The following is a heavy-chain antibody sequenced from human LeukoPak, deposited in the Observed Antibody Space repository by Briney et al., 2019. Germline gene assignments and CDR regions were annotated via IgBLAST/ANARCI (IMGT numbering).Heavy chain of an antibody. CDR2: IYHSGST. Sequence: SETLSLTCAVSGYFITKSVWGIWVRQTPGKGLEWIGDIYHSGSTNSNPSLKSRVTLSLDKSKNQFSLKLSSVTAADTAVYYCARGGSHLWQPFDSWGQGTLVTVSS. D-gene: IGHD5-18*01. CDR3: ARGGSHLWQPFDS. V-gene: IGHV4-4*02. CDR1: GYFITKSVW. J-gene: IGHJ4*02.